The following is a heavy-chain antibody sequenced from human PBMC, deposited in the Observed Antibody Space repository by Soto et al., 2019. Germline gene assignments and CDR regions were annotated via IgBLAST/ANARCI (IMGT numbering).Heavy chain of an antibody. J-gene: IGHJ5*02. CDR1: GFTFSSYG. Sequence: PGGSLRLSCAASGFTFSSYGMHWVRQAPGKGLEWVAVIWYDGSNKYYADSVKGRFTISRDNSKNTLYLQMNSLRAEDTAVYYCAREAYCSSTSCYTRWFDTWGQGTLVTVSS. CDR3: AREAYCSSTSCYTRWFDT. D-gene: IGHD2-2*02. V-gene: IGHV3-33*01. CDR2: IWYDGSNK.